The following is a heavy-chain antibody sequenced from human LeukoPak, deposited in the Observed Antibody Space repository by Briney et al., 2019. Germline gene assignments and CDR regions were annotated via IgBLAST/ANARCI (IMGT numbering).Heavy chain of an antibody. CDR3: VKDLYYDNSGYYSGAFDY. Sequence: PGGSLRLSCAASGFTFSSYAMHWVRQAPGKGLEWVAVISYDGSNKYYADSVKGRFTISRDNSKNTLFLQMSSLRVEDTAVYYCVKDLYYDNSGYYSGAFDYWGQGTLVTVSS. D-gene: IGHD3-22*01. J-gene: IGHJ4*02. V-gene: IGHV3-30*14. CDR1: GFTFSSYA. CDR2: ISYDGSNK.